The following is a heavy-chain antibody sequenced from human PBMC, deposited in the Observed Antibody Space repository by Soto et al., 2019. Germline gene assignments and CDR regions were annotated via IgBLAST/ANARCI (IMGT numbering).Heavy chain of an antibody. CDR3: ARVSFSDYSSDGFDI. Sequence: QVQLVQSGAEVKKAGASVKISCKAFGYTFTRHYIHWVRQAPGQGLEWMVGITPGGTPTTFAQKFQGRVTMTRDTSTRTVYMELISLRSEDTAVYYCARVSFSDYSSDGFDIWGQGTMVTVSS. D-gene: IGHD5-12*01. CDR1: GYTFTRHY. J-gene: IGHJ3*02. V-gene: IGHV1-46*01. CDR2: ITPGGTPT.